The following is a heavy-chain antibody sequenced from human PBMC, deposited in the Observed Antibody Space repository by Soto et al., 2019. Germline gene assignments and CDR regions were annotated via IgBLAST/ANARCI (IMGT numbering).Heavy chain of an antibody. Sequence: QVQLQESGPGLVKPSETLSLTCTVSGGSISSYYWSWIRQRPGKGLEWIGYIYYSGSTNYNPSLKSRVTISVDTSKNQFSLKVSSVTAADTAVYYCARSSGWYEAFDNWGQGTMVTVSS. V-gene: IGHV4-59*08. CDR2: IYYSGST. J-gene: IGHJ3*02. CDR1: GGSISSYY. D-gene: IGHD6-19*01. CDR3: ARSSGWYEAFDN.